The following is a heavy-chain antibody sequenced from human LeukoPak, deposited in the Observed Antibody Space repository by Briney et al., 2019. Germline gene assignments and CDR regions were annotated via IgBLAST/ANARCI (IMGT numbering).Heavy chain of an antibody. Sequence: GGSLRLSCAASGFTFDDYAMHWVRQAPGKGLEWVSGISWNSGSIGYADSVKGRFTISRDNAKNSLYLQMNSLRAEDTALYYCAKESITMVRALNYWGQGTLVTVSS. D-gene: IGHD3-10*01. V-gene: IGHV3-9*01. CDR3: AKESITMVRALNY. CDR1: GFTFDDYA. CDR2: ISWNSGSI. J-gene: IGHJ4*02.